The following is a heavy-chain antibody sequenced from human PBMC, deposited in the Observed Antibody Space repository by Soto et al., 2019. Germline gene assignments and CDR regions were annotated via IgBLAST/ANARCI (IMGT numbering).Heavy chain of an antibody. Sequence: QVQLQESGPGLVKPSETLSLTCAFSGGSISSYYWSWIRQPPGKGLEWIGYIYGSGNTNYKPSLISRVIISIDTSQNQLSLKLTSVTAADTAVYYCARPHGGPYAFDIWGRGTMVTVSS. CDR3: ARPHGGPYAFDI. CDR1: GGSISSYY. J-gene: IGHJ3*02. V-gene: IGHV4-59*01. CDR2: IYGSGNT. D-gene: IGHD3-10*01.